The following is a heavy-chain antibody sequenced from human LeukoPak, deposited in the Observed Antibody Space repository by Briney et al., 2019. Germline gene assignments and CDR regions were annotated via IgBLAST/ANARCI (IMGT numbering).Heavy chain of an antibody. CDR3: ARRRQLVRYYYYYYMDV. CDR2: INHSGST. Sequence: PSETLSLTCAVYGGSFSGYYWSWIRQPPGKGLEWIGEINHSGSTNYNPSLKSRVTISVDTSKNQFSLKLSSVTAADTAVYYCARRRQLVRYYYYYYMDVWGKGTTVTVSS. V-gene: IGHV4-34*01. J-gene: IGHJ6*03. CDR1: GGSFSGYY. D-gene: IGHD6-6*01.